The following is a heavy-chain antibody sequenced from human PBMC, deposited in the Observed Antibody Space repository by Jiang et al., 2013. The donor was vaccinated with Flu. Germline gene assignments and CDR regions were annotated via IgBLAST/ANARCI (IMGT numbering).Heavy chain of an antibody. CDR1: AT. D-gene: IGHD4-11*01. CDR2: TYYRSKWFN. V-gene: IGHV6-1*01. J-gene: IGHJ4*02. CDR3: AGTYSYYRH. Sequence: ATWNWIRQSPSRGLEWLGRTYYRSKWFNDYAESLKSRITINPDISKNQFSLQLNSVTPEDTAVYYCAGTYSYYRHWGQGTLVTVSS.